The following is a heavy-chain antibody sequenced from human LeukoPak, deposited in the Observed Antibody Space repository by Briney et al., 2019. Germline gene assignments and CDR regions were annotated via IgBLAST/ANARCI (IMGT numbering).Heavy chain of an antibody. D-gene: IGHD3-3*01. CDR3: ARSTIFGVAPFDY. J-gene: IGHJ4*02. CDR2: INPNSGGT. CDR1: GYTFTGYY. Sequence: GASAKVSCKASGYTFTGYYMHWVRQAPGQGLEWMGWINPNSGGTNYAQKFQGRVTMTRDTSISTAYMELSRLRSDDTAVYYCARSTIFGVAPFDYWGQGTLVTVSS. V-gene: IGHV1-2*02.